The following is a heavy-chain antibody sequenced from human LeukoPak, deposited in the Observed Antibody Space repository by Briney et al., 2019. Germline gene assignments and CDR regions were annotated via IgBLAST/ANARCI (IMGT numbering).Heavy chain of an antibody. CDR2: IYYSGST. V-gene: IGHV4-59*01. CDR1: GGSISSYY. J-gene: IGHJ4*02. CDR3: ARVSERRWIDY. Sequence: PSETLSLTCTVSGGSISSYYWSWIRQPPGKGLEWIGYIYYSGSTNYNPSLKSRVTISVDTSKNQFSLKLSSVTAADTAVYYCARVSERRWIDYWGQGTLVTVSS. D-gene: IGHD4-23*01.